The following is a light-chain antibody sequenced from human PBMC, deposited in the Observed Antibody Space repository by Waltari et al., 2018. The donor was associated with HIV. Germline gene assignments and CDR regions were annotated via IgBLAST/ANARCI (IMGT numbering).Light chain of an antibody. CDR2: WAS. V-gene: IGKV4-1*01. Sequence: DIVMTQSPDSLPVSLGERAPINCKSSQSLLYSSNNKNYLARYQNKPRQPPKLLIYWASTRESGVPDRFSGGGSGTNFTLAISSLQAEDVAVYYCQQYYIVPLTFGGGTRVEIK. CDR3: QQYYIVPLT. CDR1: QSLLYSSNNKNY. J-gene: IGKJ4*01.